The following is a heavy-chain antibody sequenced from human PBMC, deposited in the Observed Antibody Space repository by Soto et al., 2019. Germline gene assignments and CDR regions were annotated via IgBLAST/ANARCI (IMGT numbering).Heavy chain of an antibody. V-gene: IGHV3-21*01. CDR3: ARPGDYYDFWSGYYRGDDFDI. Sequence: GGSLRLSCAASGFTFSSYSMNCVRQHPGTGLESVSSISSSSSYIYYADSVKGRVTISRDNAKNSLYLQMSSRRAEDTAVYYCARPGDYYDFWSGYYRGDDFDIWGQGTMGTVSS. CDR1: GFTFSSYS. J-gene: IGHJ3*02. D-gene: IGHD3-3*01. CDR2: ISSSSSYI.